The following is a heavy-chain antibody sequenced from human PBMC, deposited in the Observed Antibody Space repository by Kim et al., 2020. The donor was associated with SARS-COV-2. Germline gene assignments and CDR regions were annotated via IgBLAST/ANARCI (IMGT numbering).Heavy chain of an antibody. J-gene: IGHJ3*02. D-gene: IGHD3-10*01. CDR2: INHSGST. CDR1: GGSFSGYY. CDR3: ATRITMVRGVTDAFDI. V-gene: IGHV4-34*01. Sequence: SETLSLTCAVYGGSFSGYYWSWIRQPPGKGLEWIGEINHSGSTNYNPSLKSRVTISVDTSKNQFSLKLSSVTAADTAVYYCATRITMVRGVTDAFDIWGQGTMVTVSS.